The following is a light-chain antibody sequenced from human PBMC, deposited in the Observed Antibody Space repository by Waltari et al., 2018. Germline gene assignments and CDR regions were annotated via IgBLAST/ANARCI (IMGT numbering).Light chain of an antibody. Sequence: QSALTQPASVSGSPGQSITISCTGTSSDVGSYNLVSWYQQHPGKAPKLMIYEVVKRPSGCSNRVSGSTSANAASLTISGLQAEDEGDYYCCSYARSGTVLFGGGTKLTVL. V-gene: IGLV2-23*02. J-gene: IGLJ2*01. CDR3: CSYARSGTVL. CDR2: EVV. CDR1: SSDVGSYNL.